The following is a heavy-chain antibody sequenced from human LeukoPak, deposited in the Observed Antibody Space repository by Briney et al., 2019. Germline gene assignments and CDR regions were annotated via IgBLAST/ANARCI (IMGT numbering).Heavy chain of an antibody. V-gene: IGHV3-21*01. D-gene: IGHD3-22*01. CDR3: AKVGYPHY. J-gene: IGHJ4*02. CDR2: ITGSSSYI. CDR1: GFTFSSYA. Sequence: GGSLRLSCAASGFTFSSYAMSWVRQAPGKGLEWVSSITGSSSYIYYADSVRGRFTISRDNAKNSLYLQMNSLRAEDTAVYYCAKVGYPHYWGQGTLVTVSS.